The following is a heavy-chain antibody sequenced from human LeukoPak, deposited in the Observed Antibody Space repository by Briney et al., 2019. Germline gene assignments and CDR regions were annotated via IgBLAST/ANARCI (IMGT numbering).Heavy chain of an antibody. D-gene: IGHD3-22*01. J-gene: IGHJ5*02. CDR1: GYTFTSYG. Sequence: ASVKASCKASGYTFTSYGISWVRQAPGQGLEWMGWISAYNGNTNYAQKLQGRVTMTTDTSTSTAYMELRSLRSDDTAVYYCARVYDSSGYYKGFDPWGQGTLVTVSS. CDR2: ISAYNGNT. V-gene: IGHV1-18*01. CDR3: ARVYDSSGYYKGFDP.